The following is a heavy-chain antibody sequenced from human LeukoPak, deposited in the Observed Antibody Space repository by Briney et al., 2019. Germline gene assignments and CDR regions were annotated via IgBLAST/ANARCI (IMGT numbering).Heavy chain of an antibody. J-gene: IGHJ6*02. CDR3: ARGTRYCSSTSCHDYDGMDV. Sequence: SETLSLTCAVYGGSFSGYYWTWIRQPPGKGLEWIGEINHSGSTNYNPSLKSRVTISVDTSKNQFSLKLTSLTAADTAVYYCARGTRYCSSTSCHDYDGMDVWGQGTTVTVSS. CDR2: INHSGST. CDR1: GGSFSGYY. D-gene: IGHD2-2*01. V-gene: IGHV4-34*01.